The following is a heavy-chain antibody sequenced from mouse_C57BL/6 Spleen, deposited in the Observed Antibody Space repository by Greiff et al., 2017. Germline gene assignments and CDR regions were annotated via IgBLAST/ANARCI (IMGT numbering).Heavy chain of an antibody. CDR2: INPSTGGT. Sequence: VHVKQSGPELVKPGASVKISCKASGYSFTGYYMNWVKQSPEKSLEWIGEINPSTGGTTYNQKFKAKATLTVDKSSSTAYMQLKSLTSEDSAVYYCAKGIYDYDAMDYWGQGTSVTVSS. J-gene: IGHJ4*01. D-gene: IGHD2-3*01. CDR1: GYSFTGYY. V-gene: IGHV1-42*01. CDR3: AKGIYDYDAMDY.